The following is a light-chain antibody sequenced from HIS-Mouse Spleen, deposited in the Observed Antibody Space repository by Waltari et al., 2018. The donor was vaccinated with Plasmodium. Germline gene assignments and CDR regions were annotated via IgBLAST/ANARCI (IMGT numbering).Light chain of an antibody. CDR3: YSTDSSGNHRV. Sequence: SYELTQPPSGSVSPGQTARITCSGDALPKKSAYWYQQKSGQAPVLVIYEDSKRPSGIPERFSGSSSGTMATLTISGAQVEDEADYYCYSTDSSGNHRVFGGGTKLTVL. CDR2: EDS. V-gene: IGLV3-10*01. J-gene: IGLJ3*02. CDR1: ALPKKS.